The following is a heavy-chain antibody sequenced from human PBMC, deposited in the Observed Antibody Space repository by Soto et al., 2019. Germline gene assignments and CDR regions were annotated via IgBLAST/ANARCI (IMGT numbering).Heavy chain of an antibody. CDR2: IVVGGGNT. CDR1: GFTFTSSA. J-gene: IGHJ3*02. CDR3: AADLDGMLLGLGAFDI. Sequence: SVKVSCKAPGFTFTSSAVQWVRQARGQRLEWIGWIVVGGGNTNYAQKFQERVTITRDVSTSTAYMELSSLRSEDTAVYYCAADLDGMLLGLGAFDIWGQGTMVTVSS. D-gene: IGHD3-16*01. V-gene: IGHV1-58*01.